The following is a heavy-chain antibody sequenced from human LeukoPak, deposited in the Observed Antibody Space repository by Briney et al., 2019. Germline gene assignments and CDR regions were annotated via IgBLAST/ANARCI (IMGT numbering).Heavy chain of an antibody. V-gene: IGHV6-1*01. Sequence: SQTLSLTCAISGDRVSSNSAAWNWIRQSPSRGLEWLGRTYHRSKWYNDFAVSVKSRIPLNPDTSKNQFSLQLNSVAPDDTAVYYCTRQQQGGFDYWGQGTLVTVSS. D-gene: IGHD6-13*01. CDR3: TRQQQGGFDY. CDR1: GDRVSSNSAA. CDR2: TYHRSKWYN. J-gene: IGHJ4*02.